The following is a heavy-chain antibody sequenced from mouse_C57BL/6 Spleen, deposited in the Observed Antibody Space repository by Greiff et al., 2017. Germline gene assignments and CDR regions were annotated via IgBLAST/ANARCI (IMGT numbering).Heavy chain of an antibody. CDR2: FYPGSGSI. CDR3: ARHEPANDGYYEMDY. CDR1: GYTFTEYT. J-gene: IGHJ4*01. D-gene: IGHD2-3*01. V-gene: IGHV1-62-2*01. Sequence: VKLMESGAELVKPGASVKLSCKASGYTFTEYTIHWVKQRSGQGLEWIGWFYPGSGSIKYNEKFKDKATLTADKSSSTVYMELSRLTSEDSAVYFCARHEPANDGYYEMDYWGQGTSVTVSS.